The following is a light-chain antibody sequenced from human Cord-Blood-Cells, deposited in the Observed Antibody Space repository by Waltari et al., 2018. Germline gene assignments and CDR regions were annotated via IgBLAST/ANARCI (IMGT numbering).Light chain of an antibody. Sequence: QSVLTQPPSASGTPGQRVTISGSGSSSNIGRNYVSWYQQLPGTAPNLLIYRNNLRPSGVPDRFSGSKSGPSASLSISGLRSEDEADYYCAAWDDSLSGWVFGGGTKLTVL. J-gene: IGLJ3*02. V-gene: IGLV1-47*01. CDR1: SSNIGRNY. CDR3: AAWDDSLSGWV. CDR2: RNN.